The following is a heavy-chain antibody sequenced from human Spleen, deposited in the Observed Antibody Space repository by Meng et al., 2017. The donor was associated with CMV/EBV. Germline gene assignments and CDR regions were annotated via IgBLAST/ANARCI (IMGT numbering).Heavy chain of an antibody. D-gene: IGHD3-9*01. Sequence: GESLKISCAASGFSFSGYWMSWVRQAPGKGLEWVANIKQDGSETYYVDSVKGRFTISRDNAKNSLYLQMNSLRAEDTAVYYCARDRMDYDILTGYYYYFDYWGQGTLGTVSS. CDR1: GFSFSGYW. V-gene: IGHV3-7*01. CDR3: ARDRMDYDILTGYYYYFDY. CDR2: IKQDGSET. J-gene: IGHJ4*02.